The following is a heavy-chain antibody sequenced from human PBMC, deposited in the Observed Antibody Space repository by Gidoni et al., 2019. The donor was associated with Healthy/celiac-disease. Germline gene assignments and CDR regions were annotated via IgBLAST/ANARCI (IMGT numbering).Heavy chain of an antibody. CDR3: ARDLAVVAGGMDV. V-gene: IGHV4-59*01. Sequence: QVQLQESGPGLVKPSETLSLPCTVSGGSISSYYWSWIRQPPGKGLEWIGYIYYSGSTNYNPSLKSRVTISVDTSKNQFSLKLSSVTAADTAVYYCARDLAVVAGGMDVWGQGTTVTVSS. CDR2: IYYSGST. J-gene: IGHJ6*02. CDR1: GGSISSYY. D-gene: IGHD3-22*01.